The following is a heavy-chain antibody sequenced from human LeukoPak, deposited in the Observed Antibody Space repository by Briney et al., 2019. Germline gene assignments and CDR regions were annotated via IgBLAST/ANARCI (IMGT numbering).Heavy chain of an antibody. CDR1: GGSISSYC. D-gene: IGHD6-13*01. J-gene: IGHJ3*02. CDR3: ARDIPGIAAAGSYAFDI. CDR2: IYYSGST. Sequence: PSETLSLTCTVSGGSISSYCGSWIRQPPGKGLEWIGYIYYSGSTNYNPSLKSRVTISVDTSKNQFSLKLSSVTAADTAVYYCARDIPGIAAAGSYAFDIWGQGTMVTVSS. V-gene: IGHV4-59*12.